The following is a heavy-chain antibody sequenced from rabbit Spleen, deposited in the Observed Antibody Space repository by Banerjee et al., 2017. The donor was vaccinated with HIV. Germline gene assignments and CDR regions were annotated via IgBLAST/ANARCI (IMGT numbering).Heavy chain of an antibody. Sequence: QSLEDSGGDLVQPEGSLTLTCTASGFSFSSSYWMGWVRQAPGKGLEWIGYIDPVFGITYYASWVNGRFSISRENAQNTVFLQMTSLTAADTATYFCARDTSSSFSSYGMDLWGQGTLVTVS. D-gene: IGHD1-1*01. CDR2: IDPVFGIT. J-gene: IGHJ6*01. CDR1: GFSFSSSYW. CDR3: ARDTSSSFSSYGMDL. V-gene: IGHV1S40*01.